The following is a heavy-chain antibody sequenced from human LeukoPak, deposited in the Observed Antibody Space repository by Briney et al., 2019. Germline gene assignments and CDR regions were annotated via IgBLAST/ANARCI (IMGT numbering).Heavy chain of an antibody. CDR1: GGSFSGYY. J-gene: IGHJ4*02. CDR3: AKVLRESSGWYYFDY. D-gene: IGHD6-19*01. CDR2: INHSGST. V-gene: IGHV4-34*01. Sequence: SETLSLTCAVYGGSFSGYYWSWIRQPPGKGLEWIGEINHSGSTNYNPSLKSRVTISVDTSKNQFSLKLSSVTAADTAVYYCAKVLRESSGWYYFDYWGQGTLVTVSS.